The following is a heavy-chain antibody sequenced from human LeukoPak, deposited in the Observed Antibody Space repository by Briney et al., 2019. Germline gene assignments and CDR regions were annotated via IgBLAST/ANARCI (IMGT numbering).Heavy chain of an antibody. D-gene: IGHD3-10*01. CDR3: ARHDWGSGRGMDV. J-gene: IGHJ6*02. V-gene: IGHV4-39*01. CDR1: GGSISSSSYY. Sequence: SETLSLTCTVSGGSISSSSYYWGWIRQPPGKGLEWIGSIYYSGSTYYNPSLKSRVTISVDTSKNQFSLKLSSVTAADTAVYYCARHDWGSGRGMDVWSQGTTVTVSS. CDR2: IYYSGST.